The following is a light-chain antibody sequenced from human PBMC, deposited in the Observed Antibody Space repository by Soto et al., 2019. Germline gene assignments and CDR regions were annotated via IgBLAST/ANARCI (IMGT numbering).Light chain of an antibody. J-gene: IGKJ2*01. CDR2: GAS. CDR3: QQYCSSPPYT. CDR1: QSVSSRY. V-gene: IGKV3-20*01. Sequence: EIVLTQSPGTLSLSPGERATLSCRASQSVSSRYLAWYQQKPGQAPSVLIYGASSRATGIPDRFSGSGSGTVFTLTISRLEPEYFAVYYCQQYCSSPPYTFGQGTKLEIK.